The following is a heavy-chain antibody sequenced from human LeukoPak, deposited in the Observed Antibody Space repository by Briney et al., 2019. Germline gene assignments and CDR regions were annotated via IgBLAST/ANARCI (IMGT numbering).Heavy chain of an antibody. CDR3: AKGAAAGLVDWFDP. D-gene: IGHD6-13*01. J-gene: IGHJ5*02. CDR2: ITGRGDET. V-gene: IGHV3-23*01. Sequence: GGSLRLSCTASGFIFSNYALMWVRQAPGKGLEWVSSITGRGDETFYADSVKGRFSLSRDNSKNMLYLQMYSLGAEDTAIYYCAKGAAAGLVDWFDPWGQGTLVTVSS. CDR1: GFIFSNYA.